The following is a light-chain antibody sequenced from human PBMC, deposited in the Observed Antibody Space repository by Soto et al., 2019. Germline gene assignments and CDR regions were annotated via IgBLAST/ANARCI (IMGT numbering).Light chain of an antibody. J-gene: IGLJ2*01. Sequence: QSALTQPASVSGSPGQSITISCTGTSSDVGGYNYVSWYQQYPGKAPKFMIYDVSNRPSGVSNRFSGSKSGNTASLTISGLQAEDEADYYCSSYTSSSTVVFGVGTKLTVL. CDR1: SSDVGGYNY. V-gene: IGLV2-14*01. CDR3: SSYTSSSTVV. CDR2: DVS.